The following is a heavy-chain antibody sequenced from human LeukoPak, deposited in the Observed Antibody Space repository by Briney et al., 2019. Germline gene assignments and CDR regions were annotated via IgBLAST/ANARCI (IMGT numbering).Heavy chain of an antibody. J-gene: IGHJ4*02. CDR1: GYTYTGYY. V-gene: IGHV1-2*02. Sequence: ASVEVSCKASGYTYTGYYMHWVRQAPGQGLEWMGWINPDSGGTNFAQKFQGRVTMTRDTSISTAYMELSRLRSDDTAVYYCGRDFRDSLDYWGQGTLVTVSS. CDR3: GRDFRDSLDY. CDR2: INPDSGGT.